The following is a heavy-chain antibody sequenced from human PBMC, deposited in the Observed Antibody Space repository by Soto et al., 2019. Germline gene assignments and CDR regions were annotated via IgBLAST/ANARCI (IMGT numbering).Heavy chain of an antibody. V-gene: IGHV3-73*02. CDR1: GFTFSGSA. CDR3: TRHAVQYCGGDCHLLPYFDL. Sequence: EVQLVDSGGGLVQPGGSLKLSCAASGFTFSGSAVHWVRQASGKGLEWVGRIRSKANNYATVYAASVKGRFTISRDDSKNTAYLQMNSLKTEDTAVYYCTRHAVQYCGGDCHLLPYFDLWGRGTLVTVSS. CDR2: IRSKANNYAT. D-gene: IGHD2-21*02. J-gene: IGHJ2*01.